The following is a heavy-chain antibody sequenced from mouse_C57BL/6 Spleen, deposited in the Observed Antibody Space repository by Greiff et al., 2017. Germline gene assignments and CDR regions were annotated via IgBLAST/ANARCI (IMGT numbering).Heavy chain of an antibody. CDR3: ARGIYYGKGYFDV. CDR1: GYTFTDYN. Sequence: VQLQQSGPELVKPGASVKIPCKASGYTFTDYNMDWVKQSHGKSLEWIGDINPNNGGTIYNQKFKGKATLTVDKSSSTAYMELRSLTSEDTAVYYCARGIYYGKGYFDVWGTGTTVTVSS. V-gene: IGHV1-18*01. D-gene: IGHD2-1*01. J-gene: IGHJ1*03. CDR2: INPNNGGT.